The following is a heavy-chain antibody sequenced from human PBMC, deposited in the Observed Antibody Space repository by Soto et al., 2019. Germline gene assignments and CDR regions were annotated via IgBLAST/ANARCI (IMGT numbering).Heavy chain of an antibody. CDR1: GGSILDSTYY. Sequence: SETLSLTCTVSGGSILDSTYYWAWIRQSPGKGLEWIGTIFYSGGTFYTPSLKSRVTMSVDTSNNQFSLKLSSVTAADTAVYYCARQASGYYYGWFDPRGQGTLVTVSS. J-gene: IGHJ5*02. D-gene: IGHD3-22*01. CDR2: IFYSGGT. V-gene: IGHV4-39*01. CDR3: ARQASGYYYGWFDP.